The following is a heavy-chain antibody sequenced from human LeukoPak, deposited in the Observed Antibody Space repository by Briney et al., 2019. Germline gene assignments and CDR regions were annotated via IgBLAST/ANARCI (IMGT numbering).Heavy chain of an antibody. CDR2: IYSGGST. V-gene: IGHV3-53*05. CDR1: GFTVSSNY. Sequence: GGSLRLSCAASGFTVSSNYMSWVRQAPGKGLEWVSVIYSGGSTYYADSVKGRFTISRDNSKNTLYLQMNSLRAEDTAVYYCATDTAMVTSAFDIWGQGTMVTVSS. J-gene: IGHJ3*02. CDR3: ATDTAMVTSAFDI. D-gene: IGHD5-18*01.